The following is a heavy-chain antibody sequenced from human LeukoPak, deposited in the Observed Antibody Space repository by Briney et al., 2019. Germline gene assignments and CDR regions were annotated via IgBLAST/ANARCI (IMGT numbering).Heavy chain of an antibody. J-gene: IGHJ6*03. CDR3: ARGYCSGGSCYSYYYYIYMDV. CDR1: GGSFSGYY. Sequence: SETLSLTCAVYGGSFSGYYWSWIRQPPGKGLEWIGEINHSGSTNYNPSLKSRVTISVDTSKNQFSLKLSSVTAADTAVYYCARGYCSGGSCYSYYYYIYMDVWGKGTTVTVSS. CDR2: INHSGST. V-gene: IGHV4-34*01. D-gene: IGHD2-15*01.